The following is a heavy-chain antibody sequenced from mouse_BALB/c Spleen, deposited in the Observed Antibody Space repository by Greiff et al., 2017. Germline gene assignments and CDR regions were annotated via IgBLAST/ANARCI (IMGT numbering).Heavy chain of an antibody. CDR1: GFSLTSYG. V-gene: IGHV2-2*02. CDR3: ASPPRAWFAD. Sequence: VQLQQSGPGLVQPSQSLSITCTVSGFSLTSYGVHWVRQSPGKGLEWLGVIWSGGSTDYNAAFISRLSISKDNSKSQVFFKMNSLQANDTAIYYCASPPRAWFADWGEGTLVTVSA. CDR2: IWSGGST. J-gene: IGHJ3*01.